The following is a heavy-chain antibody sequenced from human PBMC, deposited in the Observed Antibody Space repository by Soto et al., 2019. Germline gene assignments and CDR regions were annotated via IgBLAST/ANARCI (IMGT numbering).Heavy chain of an antibody. V-gene: IGHV1-69*06. CDR3: ASVPRYYGMDV. J-gene: IGHJ6*02. CDR1: GGTFSSYA. Sequence: SVKVSCKASGGTFSSYAISWVRQAPGQGLEWMGGIIPIFGTANYAQKFQGRVTITADKSTSTAYMELSSLGSEDTAVYYCASVPRYYGMDVWGQGTTVTVSS. CDR2: IIPIFGTA.